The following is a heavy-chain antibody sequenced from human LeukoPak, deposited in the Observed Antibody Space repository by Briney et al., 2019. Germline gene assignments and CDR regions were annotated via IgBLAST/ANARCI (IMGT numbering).Heavy chain of an antibody. V-gene: IGHV3-30*04. J-gene: IGHJ4*02. CDR3: AKDRSCTNGVCHGDFDY. Sequence: PGGSLRLSCAASGFTFSAYAMHWVRQAPGKGLEWVAVMSYDGSKEHYADSVKGRFTISRDNSKNTLYLQMNSLRAEDTGVYYCAKDRSCTNGVCHGDFDYWGQGTLVTVSS. CDR2: MSYDGSKE. D-gene: IGHD2-8*01. CDR1: GFTFSAYA.